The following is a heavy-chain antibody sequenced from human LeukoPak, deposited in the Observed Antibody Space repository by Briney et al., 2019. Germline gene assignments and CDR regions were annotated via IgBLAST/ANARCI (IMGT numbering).Heavy chain of an antibody. Sequence: GGSLRLSCAASGFTFSSYAMTWVRQAPGKGLEWVSAISGGGGSTYYADSVKGRFTISRDNSKNTLYLQMNSLRAEDTAVYYCARDSVSSVSEYWGQGTLVTVSS. J-gene: IGHJ4*02. V-gene: IGHV3-23*01. CDR2: ISGGGGST. CDR1: GFTFSSYA. D-gene: IGHD6-13*01. CDR3: ARDSVSSVSEY.